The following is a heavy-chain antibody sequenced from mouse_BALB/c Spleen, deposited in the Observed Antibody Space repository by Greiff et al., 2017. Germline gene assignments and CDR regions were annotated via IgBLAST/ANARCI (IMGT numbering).Heavy chain of an antibody. Sequence: EVMLVESGGDLVKPGGSLKLSCAASGFTFSSYGMSWVRQTPDKRLEWVATISSGGSYTNYPDSVKGRFTISRDNAKNTLYLQMSSLKSEDTAMYYCARQRDYYYGSSYGNAMDYWGQGTSVTVSS. D-gene: IGHD1-1*01. J-gene: IGHJ4*01. V-gene: IGHV5-6*01. CDR1: GFTFSSYG. CDR3: ARQRDYYYGSSYGNAMDY. CDR2: ISSGGSYT.